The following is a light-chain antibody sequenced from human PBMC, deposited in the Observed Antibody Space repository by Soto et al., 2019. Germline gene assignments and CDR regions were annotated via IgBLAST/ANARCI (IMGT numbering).Light chain of an antibody. CDR3: HQRSNWPPLT. Sequence: EIVLTQSPATLSLSPGERATLSCRASQSVGGYLDWYQQKPGQAPRLLIYDASNRASGIPARFSGSGSGTDLTLTISSLEPEDLEVYYCHQRSNWPPLTFGGGTKVEIK. J-gene: IGKJ4*01. CDR1: QSVGGY. V-gene: IGKV3-11*01. CDR2: DAS.